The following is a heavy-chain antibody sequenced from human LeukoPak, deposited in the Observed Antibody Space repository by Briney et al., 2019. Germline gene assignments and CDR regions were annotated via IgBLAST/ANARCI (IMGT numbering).Heavy chain of an antibody. J-gene: IGHJ2*01. D-gene: IGHD1-1*01. CDR3: TTETNWYFDL. V-gene: IGHV3-15*01. Sequence: PGGSLRLSCAASGFTFTNAWMSWVRQAPGKWLEWIGRIKSKTDGGTTDYAAPVKGRFTISRDDSENTLYLQMNSLKTEDTAVYFCTTETNWYFDLWGRGTLVTVSS. CDR2: IKSKTDGGTT. CDR1: GFTFTNAW.